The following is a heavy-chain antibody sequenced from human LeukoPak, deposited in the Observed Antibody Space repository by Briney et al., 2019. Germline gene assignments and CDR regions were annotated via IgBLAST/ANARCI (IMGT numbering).Heavy chain of an antibody. V-gene: IGHV3-30*02. J-gene: IGHJ4*02. CDR2: IRYDGNNE. CDR3: AREILGSAFSFDY. Sequence: PGGSLRLSCAASGFSFSSYGMDWVRQAPGKGLEWVAFIRYDGNNEYYADSVKGRFTTSRDNSKNTLYLQMNSLRAEDTAVYYCAREILGSAFSFDYWGQGTLVTVSS. D-gene: IGHD1-26*01. CDR1: GFSFSSYG.